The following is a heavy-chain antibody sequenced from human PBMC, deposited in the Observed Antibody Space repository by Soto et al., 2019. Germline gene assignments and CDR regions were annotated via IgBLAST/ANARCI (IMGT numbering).Heavy chain of an antibody. J-gene: IGHJ5*02. CDR3: AKDGFCSGSSCYPNHFDP. CDR2: ISSDGSNQ. CDR1: GLIFTYYG. D-gene: IGHD2-15*01. V-gene: IGHV3-30*18. Sequence: QGQLVESGGGVVQPGRSLRLSCAASGLIFTYYGMHWVRQAPGKGLEWVALISSDGSNQWYTDSVRGRFIISRDNSKNELYLQMDSLRPEDTAVYYCAKDGFCSGSSCYPNHFDPWGQGTLVTVSS.